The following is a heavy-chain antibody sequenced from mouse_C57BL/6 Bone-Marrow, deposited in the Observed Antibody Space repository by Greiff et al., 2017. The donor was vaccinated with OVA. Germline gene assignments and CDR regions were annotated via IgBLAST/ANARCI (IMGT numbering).Heavy chain of an antibody. D-gene: IGHD3-2*01. CDR1: GFTFSDFY. J-gene: IGHJ2*01. V-gene: IGHV7-1*01. CDR3: ARDARQGGFDY. CDR2: SRNKANDYTT. Sequence: EVMLVESGGGLVQSGRSLRLSCATSGFTFSDFYMEWVRQAPGKGLEWIAASRNKANDYTTEYSASVKGRFIVSRDTSQSILYLQMNALRAEDTAIYYCARDARQGGFDYWGQGTTLTVSS.